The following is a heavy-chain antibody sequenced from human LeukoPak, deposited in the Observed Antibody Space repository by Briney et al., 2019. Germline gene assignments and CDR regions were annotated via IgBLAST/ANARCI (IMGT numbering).Heavy chain of an antibody. D-gene: IGHD5-18*01. CDR2: IWNDGSNK. CDR1: GFTFTNYG. CDR3: ARDMSSYGLGY. Sequence: SGGFLRLSCAASGFTFTNYGMHWVRQAPGKGLEWVAVIWNDGSNKYYADSVKGRFTISRDNSKNTPYLQMNSLRAEDTAVYYCARDMSSYGLGYWGQGTLVTVSS. V-gene: IGHV3-33*01. J-gene: IGHJ4*02.